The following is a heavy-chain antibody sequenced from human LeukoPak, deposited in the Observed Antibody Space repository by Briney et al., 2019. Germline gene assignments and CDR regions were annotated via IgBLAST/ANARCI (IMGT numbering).Heavy chain of an antibody. CDR1: GFTFSSYS. Sequence: GGSLRLSCAAPGFTFSSYSMNWVRQAPGKGLEWVSSISSSSSYIYYADSVKGRFTISRDNAKNSLYLQMNSLRAEDTAVYYCARDRGYSYGYSFDYWGQGTLVTVSS. J-gene: IGHJ4*02. CDR2: ISSSSSYI. CDR3: ARDRGYSYGYSFDY. D-gene: IGHD5-18*01. V-gene: IGHV3-21*01.